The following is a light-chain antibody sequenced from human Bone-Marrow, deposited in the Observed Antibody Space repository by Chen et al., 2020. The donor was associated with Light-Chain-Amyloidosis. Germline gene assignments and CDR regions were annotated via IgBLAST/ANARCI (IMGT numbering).Light chain of an antibody. CDR2: DTS. J-gene: IGKJ4*01. CDR1: QSVNSY. Sequence: EIVLTQSPATRSLSPGERAPLSCRASQSVNSYLAWYQQKPGQAPRLLIYDTSNRATGIPARFSGSGSGTDFTLPISSLEPEDFAVYYGQQRRNCPLSFGGGTKVEIK. CDR3: QQRRNCPLS. V-gene: IGKV3-11*01.